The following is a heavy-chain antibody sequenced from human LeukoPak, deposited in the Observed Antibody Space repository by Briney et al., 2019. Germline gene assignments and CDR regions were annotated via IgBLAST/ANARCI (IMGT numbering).Heavy chain of an antibody. Sequence: GGSLRLSCAASGFSFSNYNINWVRQAPGKGLEWVSSISGSSSHIHYADSVKGRFTISRDNAKNSLYLQMNSLRAEDTALYYCAKGPIGYTLKPPDYWGQGTLVTVSS. CDR3: AKGPIGYTLKPPDY. V-gene: IGHV3-21*04. J-gene: IGHJ4*02. D-gene: IGHD3-16*02. CDR1: GFSFSNYN. CDR2: ISGSSSHI.